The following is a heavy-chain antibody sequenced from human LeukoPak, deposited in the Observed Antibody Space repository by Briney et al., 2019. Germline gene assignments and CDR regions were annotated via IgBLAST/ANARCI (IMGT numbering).Heavy chain of an antibody. CDR2: IYTSGST. D-gene: IGHD3-9*01. CDR3: AREPHYYDILTGYYYRVWFDP. Sequence: PSETLSLTCTVSGGSISSYYWGWIRQPAGKGLEWIGRIYTSGSTNYNPSLKSRVTMSVDTSKNQFSLKLSSVTAADTAVYYCAREPHYYDILTGYYYRVWFDPWGQGTLVTVSS. J-gene: IGHJ5*02. V-gene: IGHV4-4*07. CDR1: GGSISSYY.